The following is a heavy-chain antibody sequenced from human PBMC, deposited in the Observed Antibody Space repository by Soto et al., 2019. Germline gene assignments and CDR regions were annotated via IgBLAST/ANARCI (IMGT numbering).Heavy chain of an antibody. Sequence: SDTLSLTCTVSGGSISSYYWSWIRQPPGKGLEWIGYFFYSGSTNYNPSLKSRVTISVDTSKNQFSLKLSSVTAADTAVYYCAGASTWHPGAFDIWGQGTTVTVSS. J-gene: IGHJ3*02. CDR1: GGSISSYY. CDR3: AGASTWHPGAFDI. CDR2: FFYSGST. V-gene: IGHV4-59*12. D-gene: IGHD5-12*01.